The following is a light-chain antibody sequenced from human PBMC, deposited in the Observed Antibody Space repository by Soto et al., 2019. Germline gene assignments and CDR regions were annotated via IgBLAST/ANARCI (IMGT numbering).Light chain of an antibody. CDR3: QSYDSSLSAHVV. V-gene: IGLV1-40*01. CDR2: GNS. CDR1: SSNIGAGYD. J-gene: IGLJ2*01. Sequence: QSVLTQPPSVSGAPGQRVTISCTGSSSNIGAGYDVHWYQQLPGTAPKLLIYGNSNRPSGVPDRFSGSKSGTSDSLAITGLQAEDEADYYCQSYDSSLSAHVVFGGGTQLTVL.